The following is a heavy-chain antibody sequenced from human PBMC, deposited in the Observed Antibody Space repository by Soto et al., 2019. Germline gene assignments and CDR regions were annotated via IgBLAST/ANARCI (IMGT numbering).Heavy chain of an antibody. CDR1: GFTLSSYS. CDR3: ARDLHDYVSFRFDP. CDR2: ISRSSSYI. J-gene: IGHJ5*02. Sequence: EVQLVESGGGLVKPGGSLRLSCAASGFTLSSYSMNWVRQAPGKGLEWVSSISRSSSYIYYADSVKGRFTISRDNAKNSLYLQMNSLRAEDTAVYYCARDLHDYVSFRFDPWGQGTLVTVSS. V-gene: IGHV3-21*01. D-gene: IGHD3-16*01.